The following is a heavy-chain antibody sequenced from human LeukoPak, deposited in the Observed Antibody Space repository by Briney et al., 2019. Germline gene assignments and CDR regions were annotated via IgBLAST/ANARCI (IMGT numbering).Heavy chain of an antibody. CDR3: ARTGTNYYYYMDV. Sequence: GESLKISCKGSGYSFTSYWIGWVRQMPGKSLEWMGIIYPGDSDTRYSPSFQGQVTISADKSISTAYLQWSSLKASDTAMYYCARTGTNYYYYMDVWGKGTTVTVSS. CDR1: GYSFTSYW. CDR2: IYPGDSDT. V-gene: IGHV5-51*01. D-gene: IGHD1-1*01. J-gene: IGHJ6*03.